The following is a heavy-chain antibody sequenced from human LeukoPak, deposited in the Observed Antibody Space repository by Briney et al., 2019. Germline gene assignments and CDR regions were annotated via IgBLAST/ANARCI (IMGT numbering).Heavy chain of an antibody. Sequence: ASVKVSCKASGFTFTSSAVQWVRQARGQRLEWIGWIVVGSGNTNYAQKFQERVTITRDMSTSTAYMELSSLRSEDTAVYYCARGPSSSSSHTSYYYYYMDVWGKGTTVTVSS. CDR1: GFTFTSSA. CDR2: IVVGSGNT. J-gene: IGHJ6*03. V-gene: IGHV1-58*01. D-gene: IGHD6-6*01. CDR3: ARGPSSSSSHTSYYYYYMDV.